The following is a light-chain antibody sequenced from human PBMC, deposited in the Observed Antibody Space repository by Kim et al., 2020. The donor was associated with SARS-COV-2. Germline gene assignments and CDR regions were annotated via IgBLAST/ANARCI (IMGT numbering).Light chain of an antibody. CDR3: QQYGSSSRWT. V-gene: IGKV3-20*01. Sequence: LGARASLSCRASQSVSGTYLAWYQQTPGQAPRLLIDGASSSATGIPDRISASGSGTDFTLTISRLEPEDFAVYYCQQYGSSSRWTFGQGTKVDI. CDR2: GAS. J-gene: IGKJ1*01. CDR1: QSVSGTY.